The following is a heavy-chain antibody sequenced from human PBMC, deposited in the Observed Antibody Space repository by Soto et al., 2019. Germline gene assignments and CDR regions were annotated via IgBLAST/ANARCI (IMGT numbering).Heavy chain of an antibody. CDR1: GFTFSSYG. Sequence: QVQLVESGGGVVQPGRSLRLSCAASGFTFSSYGMHWVRQAPGKGLEWVAVISYDGSNEYYADSVKGRFTISRDNSKNTLYLQMNRLRAEDTGVYYCAKGSTMWTGYYYGMDVWGQGTTVTVSS. CDR2: ISYDGSNE. D-gene: IGHD3-10*02. V-gene: IGHV3-30*18. J-gene: IGHJ6*02. CDR3: AKGSTMWTGYYYGMDV.